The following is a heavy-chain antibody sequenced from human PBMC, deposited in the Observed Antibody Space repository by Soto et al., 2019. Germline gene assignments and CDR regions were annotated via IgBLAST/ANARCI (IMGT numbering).Heavy chain of an antibody. D-gene: IGHD6-13*01. Sequence: ASVKVSCKASGYTFTSYYMHWVRQAPGQGLEWMGIINPSGGSTSYAQKFQGRVTMTRDTSTSTVYMELSSLRSEDTAVYYCARDGVAAAPGFYFDYWGQGTLVTVSS. CDR1: GYTFTSYY. CDR2: INPSGGST. CDR3: ARDGVAAAPGFYFDY. V-gene: IGHV1-46*01. J-gene: IGHJ4*02.